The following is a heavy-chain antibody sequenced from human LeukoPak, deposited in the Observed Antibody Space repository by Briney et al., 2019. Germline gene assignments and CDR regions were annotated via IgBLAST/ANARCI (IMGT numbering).Heavy chain of an antibody. CDR2: ISWNSGST. Sequence: GGSLRLSCAASGFTFDDYAMHWVRQAPGKGLEWVSGISWNSGSTGYADSVKGRFTISRDNAKNSLYLQMNSLRAEDTAVYYCARDAELDYYYYGMDVWGQGTTVTVSS. J-gene: IGHJ6*02. V-gene: IGHV3-9*01. CDR3: ARDAELDYYYYGMDV. CDR1: GFTFDDYA. D-gene: IGHD1-1*01.